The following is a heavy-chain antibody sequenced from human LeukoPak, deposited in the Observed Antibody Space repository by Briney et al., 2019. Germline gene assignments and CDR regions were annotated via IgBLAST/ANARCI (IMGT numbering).Heavy chain of an antibody. CDR3: AREGGGYFDWLPSYYYGMDV. CDR2: ISYDGSNK. Sequence: GRSLRLSCAASGFTFSGYAMHWVRQAPGKGLEWVAVISYDGSNKYYADSVKGRFTISRDNSKNTLYLQMNSPRAEDTGVYYCAREGGGYFDWLPSYYYGMDVWGQGTTVTVSS. V-gene: IGHV3-30-3*01. CDR1: GFTFSGYA. D-gene: IGHD3-9*01. J-gene: IGHJ6*02.